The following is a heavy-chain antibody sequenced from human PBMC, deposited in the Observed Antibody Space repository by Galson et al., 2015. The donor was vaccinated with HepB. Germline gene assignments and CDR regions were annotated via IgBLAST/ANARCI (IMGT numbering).Heavy chain of an antibody. V-gene: IGHV3-30-3*01. CDR2: ISSDGNNK. CDR3: ARGSGWYGMDV. CDR1: GFSFSSFP. J-gene: IGHJ6*02. Sequence: SLRLSCAASGFSFSSFPMHWVRQAPGKGLEWVADISSDGNNKYYADSVKGRFTISRDNSKNTLYLQMNSLRAEDTAVYYCARGSGWYGMDVWGQGTTVTVSS. D-gene: IGHD6-19*01.